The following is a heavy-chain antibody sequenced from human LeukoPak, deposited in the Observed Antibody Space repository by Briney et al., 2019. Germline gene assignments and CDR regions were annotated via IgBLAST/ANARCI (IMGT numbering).Heavy chain of an antibody. V-gene: IGHV4-61*08. CDR1: GNSISSGDNY. CDR2: TYYSGST. CDR3: ARSTRSWFDP. Sequence: PSETLSLTCTVSGNSISSGDNYWSWIRQPPGKGLEWIGYTYYSGSTNYNPSLKSRVTISVDTSNNQFSLKLSSVTAADTAVYYCARSTRSWFDPWGQGTLVTVSS. D-gene: IGHD3-10*01. J-gene: IGHJ5*02.